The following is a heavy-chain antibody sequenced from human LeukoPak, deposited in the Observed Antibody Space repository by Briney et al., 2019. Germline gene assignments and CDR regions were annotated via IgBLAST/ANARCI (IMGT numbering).Heavy chain of an antibody. CDR1: GGSISSSSYY. CDR2: IYYSGST. D-gene: IGHD2-2*01. Sequence: SETLSLTRTVSGGSISSSSYYWGWIRQPPGKGLEWIGSIYYSGSTYYNPSLKSRVTISVDTSKNQFSLKLSSVTAADTAVYYCAPQEVPAATFDYWGQGTLVTVSS. J-gene: IGHJ4*02. CDR3: APQEVPAATFDY. V-gene: IGHV4-39*01.